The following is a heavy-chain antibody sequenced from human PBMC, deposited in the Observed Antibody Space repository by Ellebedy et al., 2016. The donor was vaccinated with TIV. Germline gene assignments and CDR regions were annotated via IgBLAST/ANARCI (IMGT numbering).Heavy chain of an antibody. CDR1: GFTFSSYA. Sequence: GGSLRLSCAASGFTFSSYAMHWVRQAPGKGLEWVAVISYDGSNKYYADSVKGRFTISRDNSKNTLYLQMNSLRAEDTAVYYCARERQQLVRDYYYYGMGVWGQGTTVTVSS. D-gene: IGHD6-6*01. CDR3: ARERQQLVRDYYYYGMGV. J-gene: IGHJ6*02. CDR2: ISYDGSNK. V-gene: IGHV3-30-3*01.